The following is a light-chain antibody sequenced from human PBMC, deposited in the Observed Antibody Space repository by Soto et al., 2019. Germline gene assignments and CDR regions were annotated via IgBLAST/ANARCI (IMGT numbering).Light chain of an antibody. CDR2: DAS. CDR3: QQYTTYSSQT. CDR1: QSISSW. Sequence: DIQMTQSPSTLSASVGDRVTITCRASQSISSWLAWYQQKPGKAPKLLIFDASSLEGGVPSRFSGSGSGTEFTLTISSRQPDYFASYYCQQYTTYSSQTFGQATKVEIK. J-gene: IGKJ1*01. V-gene: IGKV1-5*01.